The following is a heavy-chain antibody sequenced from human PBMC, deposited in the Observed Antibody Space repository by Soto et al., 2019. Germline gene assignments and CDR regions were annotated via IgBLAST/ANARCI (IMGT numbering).Heavy chain of an antibody. CDR2: IHSSGST. D-gene: IGHD6-13*01. J-gene: IGHJ5*02. CDR1: GASMNSYH. CDR3: ARDQGAAAAGITWLDP. V-gene: IGHV4-4*07. Sequence: PSETLSLTCTVSGASMNSYHWSWIRQPAGKGLEWIGHIHSSGSTNYNPSLKSRVTMSVDTSKNQFSLRLMSLTAADTAVYYCARDQGAAAAGITWLDPWGQGSLVTVSS.